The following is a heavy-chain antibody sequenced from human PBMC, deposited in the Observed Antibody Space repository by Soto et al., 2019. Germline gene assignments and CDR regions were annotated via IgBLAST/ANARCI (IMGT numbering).Heavy chain of an antibody. V-gene: IGHV4-4*07. CDR3: ARDRGGGWLDP. CDR2: IYPTGIT. D-gene: IGHD2-15*01. Sequence: SETLSLTCVVSGGSMSSFYWSWIRQSADKGLEWIGRIYPTGITNYDPSLKSRVTMSIDTSKKQFSLKVRSVTAADTARYYCARDRGGGWLDPWGQGALVTVSS. CDR1: GGSMSSFY. J-gene: IGHJ5*02.